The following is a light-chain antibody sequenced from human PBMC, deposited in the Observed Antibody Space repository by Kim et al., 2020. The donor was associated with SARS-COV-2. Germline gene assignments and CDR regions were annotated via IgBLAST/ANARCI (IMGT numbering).Light chain of an antibody. J-gene: IGLJ3*02. CDR3: QVWDSSSDHPV. Sequence: SYELTQPPSVSVAPGKMARITCGGNNIGSKSVHWHQQKPGQAPVLVIYYDSDRPSGIPERFSGSNSGNTATLTISRVEAGDEADYYCQVWDSSSDHPVFG. CDR2: YDS. CDR1: NIGSKS. V-gene: IGLV3-21*04.